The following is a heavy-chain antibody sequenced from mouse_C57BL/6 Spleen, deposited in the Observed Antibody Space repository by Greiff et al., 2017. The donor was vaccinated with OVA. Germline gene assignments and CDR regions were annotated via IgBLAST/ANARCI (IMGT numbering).Heavy chain of an antibody. Sequence: VQLQQSGPGLVQPSQSLSITCTVSGFSLTSYGVHWVRQSPGKGLEWLGVIWSGGSTDYNAAFISRLSISKDNSKSQVFFKMNSLQADDTAIYYCARDDYDGDYFDYWGQGTTLTVSS. V-gene: IGHV2-2*01. D-gene: IGHD2-4*01. CDR2: IWSGGST. J-gene: IGHJ2*01. CDR3: ARDDYDGDYFDY. CDR1: GFSLTSYG.